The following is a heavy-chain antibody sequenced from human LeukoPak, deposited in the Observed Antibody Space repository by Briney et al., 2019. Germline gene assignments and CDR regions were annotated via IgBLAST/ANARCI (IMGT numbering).Heavy chain of an antibody. J-gene: IGHJ4*02. CDR3: TTYKSGHY. V-gene: IGHV3-73*01. CDR1: GFTFSACD. CDR2: ITTKANSYAT. D-gene: IGHD6-25*01. Sequence: GGSLRLSCAASGFTFSACDIHWVRQASGKGLEWVGRITTKANSYATAYAASLKGRFTISRDDSKNTAYLQMNSLRTEDTALYYCTTYKSGHYWGQGTLVTVSS.